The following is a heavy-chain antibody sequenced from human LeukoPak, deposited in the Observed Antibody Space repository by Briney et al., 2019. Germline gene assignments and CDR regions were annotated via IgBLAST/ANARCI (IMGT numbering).Heavy chain of an antibody. CDR1: DDSFSSRY. Sequence: SETLSLTCAVSDDSFSSRYWTWIRQPPGKGLEWIGYISYIGTTNYNPSLKSRVTISIDTSKNQFSLKLSSVTAADTAVYYCARAPLYSGGSGWSIYYFYAMDVWGQGTTVTVSS. V-gene: IGHV4-59*11. CDR3: ARAPLYSGGSGWSIYYFYAMDV. D-gene: IGHD6-19*01. CDR2: ISYIGTT. J-gene: IGHJ6*02.